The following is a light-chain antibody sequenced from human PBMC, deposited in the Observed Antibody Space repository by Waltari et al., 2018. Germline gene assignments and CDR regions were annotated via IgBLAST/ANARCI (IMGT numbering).Light chain of an antibody. CDR3: QQANTFPPGVT. Sequence: DITMTHSPSSVSASVGDRTNITCRASQDIGNWLAWYQQKPGTAPKLLIYAASRLQRGVPARFSGSGFGTDFTLTIVSLQPEDFATYFCQQANTFPPGVTFGGGTKVEI. CDR1: QDIGNW. V-gene: IGKV1D-12*01. CDR2: AAS. J-gene: IGKJ4*01.